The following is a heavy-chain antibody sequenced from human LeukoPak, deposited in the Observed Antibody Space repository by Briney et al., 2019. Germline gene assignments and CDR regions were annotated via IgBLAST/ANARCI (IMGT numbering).Heavy chain of an antibody. D-gene: IGHD5-12*01. CDR1: GGTFSSYA. CDR3: AREGIVATID. CDR2: IIPIFGTA. Sequence: GASVKVSCKASGGTFSSYAISWVRQAPGQGLEWMGGIIPIFGTANYAQKFHGRVTITTDESTNKAYMELSSVRFEDTAVYYWAREGIVATIDGGQGTLVTVSS. V-gene: IGHV1-69*05. J-gene: IGHJ4*02.